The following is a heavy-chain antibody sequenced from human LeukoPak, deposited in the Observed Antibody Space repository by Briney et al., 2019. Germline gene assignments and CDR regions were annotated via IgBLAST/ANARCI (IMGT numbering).Heavy chain of an antibody. CDR2: INTVKDNT. CDR3: VRDERSIILEGHDMDV. D-gene: IGHD2-21*01. J-gene: IGHJ6*03. Sequence: ASVKASCKASGYSSTRFGISWVRQVPGQGLEWMGWINTVKDNTRYAERFKNRLTMTIDTSTTTAYMDLKSLTSADSAMYYCVRDERSIILEGHDMDVWGKGTTVIISS. CDR1: GYSSTRFG. V-gene: IGHV1-18*01.